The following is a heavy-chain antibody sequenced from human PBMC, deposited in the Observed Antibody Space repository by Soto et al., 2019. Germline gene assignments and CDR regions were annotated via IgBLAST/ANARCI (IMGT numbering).Heavy chain of an antibody. CDR1: GFTFSSFA. V-gene: IGHV3-23*01. Sequence: GGSLRLSCAASGFTFSSFAMSWVRQAPGKGLEWVSTISGSGDNTYYADSVKGRFTISRDNSKNTLYLQMNSLRAEDTALYYYAKDYYYFVLWGQGTLVTVSS. J-gene: IGHJ4*02. D-gene: IGHD3-10*01. CDR2: ISGSGDNT. CDR3: AKDYYYFVL.